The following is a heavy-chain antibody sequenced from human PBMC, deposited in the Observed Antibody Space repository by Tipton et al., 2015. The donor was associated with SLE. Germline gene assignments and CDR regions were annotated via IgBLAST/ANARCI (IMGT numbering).Heavy chain of an antibody. CDR2: ISFSGLT. J-gene: IGHJ4*02. CDR1: GGSISSYY. Sequence: TLSLTCTVSGGSISSYYWSWVRQPPGKGLEWIGYISFSGLTNYNPSVRSRVTISVDTSKNQLSLQLSSVTTADTAVYYCARGDPQGLEPFDYWGQGTLVTVSS. CDR3: ARGDPQGLEPFDY. V-gene: IGHV4-59*01. D-gene: IGHD1-1*01.